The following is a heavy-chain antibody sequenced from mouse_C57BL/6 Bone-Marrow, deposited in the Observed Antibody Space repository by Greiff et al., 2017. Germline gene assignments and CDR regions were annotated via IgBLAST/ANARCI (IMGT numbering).Heavy chain of an antibody. CDR1: GYTFTSYW. J-gene: IGHJ2*01. Sequence: QVQLQQPGAELVKPGASVKLSCKASGYTFTSYWMHWVKQRPGQGLEWIGMIHPNSGSTNYNEKFKSKATLTVDKSSSTAYMQLSSLTSEDSSVYYCAADGYYDYMDYWGQGTTLTVSS. CDR3: AADGYYDYMDY. V-gene: IGHV1-64*01. CDR2: IHPNSGST. D-gene: IGHD2-3*01.